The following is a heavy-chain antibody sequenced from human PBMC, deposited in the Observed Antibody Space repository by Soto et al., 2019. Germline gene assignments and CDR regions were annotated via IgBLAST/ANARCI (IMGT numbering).Heavy chain of an antibody. D-gene: IGHD2-2*01. CDR2: MNPNSGNT. V-gene: IGHV1-8*01. CDR3: ARGSTDIVVVPAAMRTYYYYYMDV. J-gene: IGHJ6*03. Sequence: QVQLVQSGAEVKKPGASVKVSCKASGYTFTSYDINWVRQATGQGLEWMGWMNPNSGNTGYAQKFQGRVTMTRNTSISTAYMELCSLRSEDTAVYYCARGSTDIVVVPAAMRTYYYYYMDVWGKGTTVTVSS. CDR1: GYTFTSYD.